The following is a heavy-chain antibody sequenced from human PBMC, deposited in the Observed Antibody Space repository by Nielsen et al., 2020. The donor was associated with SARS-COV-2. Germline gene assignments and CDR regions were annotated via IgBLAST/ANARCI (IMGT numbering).Heavy chain of an antibody. CDR2: ISNDESKI. Sequence: GGSLRPSCAASGFTFSSYGMHWVRQAPGKGLEWVALISNDESKIYYSDSVKGRFTISRDNSNKSLYLQMNSLRPEDTAVYYCTSEMATWGQGTPVTVSS. CDR3: TSEMAT. V-gene: IGHV3-30*03. D-gene: IGHD5-24*01. J-gene: IGHJ4*02. CDR1: GFTFSSYG.